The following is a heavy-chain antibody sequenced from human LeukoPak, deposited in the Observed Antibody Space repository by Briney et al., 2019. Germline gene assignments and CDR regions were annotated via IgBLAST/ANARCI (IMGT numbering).Heavy chain of an antibody. D-gene: IGHD6-13*01. V-gene: IGHV4-59*01. J-gene: IGHJ2*01. CDR2: VYYSGST. CDR1: GGSISSYY. CDR3: ARGEPRIARPGAPPFDL. Sequence: SETLSLTCTLSGGSISSYYWQSPRQPPGNTLEWLGYVYYSGSTDYNPSLKSRVTISVDTSKNQFSLKLTSVTAADTAVYYCARGEPRIARPGAPPFDLWGRGTLVTVSS.